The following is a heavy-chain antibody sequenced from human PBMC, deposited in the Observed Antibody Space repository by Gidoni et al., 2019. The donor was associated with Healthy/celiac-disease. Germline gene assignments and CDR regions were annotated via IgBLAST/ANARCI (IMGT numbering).Heavy chain of an antibody. J-gene: IGHJ4*02. CDR2: ISGSGGST. Sequence: EVQLLESGGGLVQPGGSLRLSCAASGFTFSSYAMSWVRQAPGKGLEWVSAISGSGGSTYYADSVKGRFTISRDNSKNTLYLQMNSLRAEDTAVYYCAKDIYYDSSGYFPGFSYWGQGTLVTVSS. CDR3: AKDIYYDSSGYFPGFSY. CDR1: GFTFSSYA. V-gene: IGHV3-23*01. D-gene: IGHD3-22*01.